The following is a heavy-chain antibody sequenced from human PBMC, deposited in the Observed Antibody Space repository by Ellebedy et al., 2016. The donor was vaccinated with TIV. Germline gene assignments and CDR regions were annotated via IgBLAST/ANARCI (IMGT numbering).Heavy chain of an antibody. V-gene: IGHV5-51*01. CDR3: ARYRSIAAGEYDP. J-gene: IGHJ5*02. Sequence: PGGSLRLSCKGPGYTFTNSWIGWVRQMPGKGLEWMGNIYPGDSNIRYSPYFPGQVTISADKSIGTAYLQWNSLKASDTAMYYCARYRSIAAGEYDPWGQGTLVTVSS. CDR2: IYPGDSNI. D-gene: IGHD6-13*01. CDR1: GYTFTNSW.